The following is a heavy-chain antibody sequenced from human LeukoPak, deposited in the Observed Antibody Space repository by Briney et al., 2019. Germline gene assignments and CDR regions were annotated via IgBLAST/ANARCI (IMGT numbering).Heavy chain of an antibody. Sequence: SETLSLTCTVSGGSISSGDYYWSWIRQPPGKGLEWIGYIYYSGSTYFNPSLKSRVTISVDTSKNQFSLKLSSVTAADTAVYYCARYDSSGCDFDYWGQGTLVTVSS. J-gene: IGHJ4*02. CDR1: GGSISSGDYY. CDR3: ARYDSSGCDFDY. D-gene: IGHD3-22*01. CDR2: IYYSGST. V-gene: IGHV4-30-4*01.